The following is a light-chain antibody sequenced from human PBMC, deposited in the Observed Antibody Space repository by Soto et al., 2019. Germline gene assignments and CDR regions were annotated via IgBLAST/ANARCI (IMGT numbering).Light chain of an antibody. CDR3: MQGTHWPFT. J-gene: IGKJ3*01. CDR1: QSLVYSDGNTY. V-gene: IGKV2-30*01. Sequence: DVVMTQSPLSLPVTLGQPASISCRSSQSLVYSDGNTYLHWFQQRPGQSPRRLIYKVSYRDSGVPDRFSGSGSGTDFTLKISRVEAEDVGLYYCMQGTHWPFTFDPGTKVEIK. CDR2: KVS.